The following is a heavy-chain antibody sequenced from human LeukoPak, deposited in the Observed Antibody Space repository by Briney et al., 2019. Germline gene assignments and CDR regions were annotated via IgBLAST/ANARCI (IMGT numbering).Heavy chain of an antibody. J-gene: IGHJ4*02. CDR2: IRYDGSEK. CDR3: AKDRGSTIAARQDY. Sequence: GGSLRLSCAASGFTFNTYGIHWVRQAPGKGLEWVAVIRYDGSEKYYADSVKGRFTISRDNSKNAVYLQMDSLRGEDTAVYYCAKDRGSTIAARQDYGGQGTLVTVSS. D-gene: IGHD6-6*01. V-gene: IGHV3-30*02. CDR1: GFTFNTYG.